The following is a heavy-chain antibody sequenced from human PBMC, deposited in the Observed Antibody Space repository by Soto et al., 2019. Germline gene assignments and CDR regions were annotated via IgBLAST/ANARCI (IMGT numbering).Heavy chain of an antibody. V-gene: IGHV3-64D*06. J-gene: IGHJ4*02. CDR1: GFTFSRHA. CDR2: ISSNGENT. Sequence: GGSLRLSCSASGFTFSRHAMHWVRQAAGRGLEYLSAISSNGENTYYADSVKGRFTISRDNSKNTLYFQMSSLRPEDTAVYFCVKVIFYSGWSGFYFDYWGKGPLVTVPS. CDR3: VKVIFYSGWSGFYFDY. D-gene: IGHD1-26*01.